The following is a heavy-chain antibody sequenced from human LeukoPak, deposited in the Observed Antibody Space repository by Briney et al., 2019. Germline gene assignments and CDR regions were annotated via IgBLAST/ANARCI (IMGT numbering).Heavy chain of an antibody. CDR3: ARRARAEADTSPDNWIDP. CDR1: GGSINNYF. J-gene: IGHJ5*02. CDR2: VYYTGSN. Sequence: SETLSLTCSVSGGSINNYFWNWLRQPPGRGLEWIGHVYYTGSNRYNPSLKSRGLISIDTSMNQFSLKLSSVTAADTAVYYCARRARAEADTSPDNWIDPWGQGTLVTVSS. D-gene: IGHD6-13*01. V-gene: IGHV4-59*08.